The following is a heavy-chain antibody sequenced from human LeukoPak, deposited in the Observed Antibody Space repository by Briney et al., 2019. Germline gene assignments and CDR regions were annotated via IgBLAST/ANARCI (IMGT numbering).Heavy chain of an antibody. V-gene: IGHV3-23*01. D-gene: IGHD6-13*01. CDR3: AKDICIAAAGTGVAIDY. CDR1: GFTFSSYA. J-gene: IGHJ4*02. CDR2: ISGSGGST. Sequence: GGSLRLSCAASGFTFSSYAMSWVRQAPGKGLEWVSAISGSGGSTYYADSVKGRFTISRDNSKNTLYLQMNSLRAEDTAVYYCAKDICIAAAGTGVAIDYWGQGTLVTVSP.